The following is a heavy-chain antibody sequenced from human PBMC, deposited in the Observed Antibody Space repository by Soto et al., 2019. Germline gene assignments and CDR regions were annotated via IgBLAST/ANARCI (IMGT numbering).Heavy chain of an antibody. Sequence: ASVKVSCKASEYTFKTYAGHWVRQAPGQRLEWMGWINPGNGDTKYSQSFQGRVTFSRDTSASTLYMELSSLRSEDTAVYYCAITVGGGYYFDSWGQGTLVTVSS. CDR1: EYTFKTYA. V-gene: IGHV1-3*01. J-gene: IGHJ4*02. D-gene: IGHD1-26*01. CDR3: AITVGGGYYFDS. CDR2: INPGNGDT.